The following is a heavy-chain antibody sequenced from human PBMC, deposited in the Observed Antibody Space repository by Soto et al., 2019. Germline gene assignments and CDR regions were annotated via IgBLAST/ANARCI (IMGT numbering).Heavy chain of an antibody. CDR1: GFTVSNNY. D-gene: IGHD3-10*01. V-gene: IGHV3-53*01. CDR3: PSQPGGGGY. CDR2: IYSGGYT. J-gene: IGHJ4*02. Sequence: EVQLVESGGGLIQPGGSLRLSCAVSGFTVSNNYMSWVRQAPGKGLEGVSVIYSGGYTAYGDSVKGRFTISRDNSKNTQNLKMNSRRPDDPAFFYWPSQPGGGGYWGQGTLVTVSS.